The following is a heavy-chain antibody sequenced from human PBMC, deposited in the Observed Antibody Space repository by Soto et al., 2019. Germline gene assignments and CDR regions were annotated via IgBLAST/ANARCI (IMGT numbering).Heavy chain of an antibody. CDR3: ARGYCSGGSCQLADFY. CDR1: GFAFSSYW. J-gene: IGHJ1*01. Sequence: GGSLRLSCAASGFAFSSYWMHWVRQAPGKGLVWVSRIHSDGSSTAYAVSVKGRFTISRDNAKNTLYLEMNSLRAEDTAVYYCARGYCSGGSCQLADFYWGQGTLVTVSS. CDR2: IHSDGSST. D-gene: IGHD2-15*01. V-gene: IGHV3-74*01.